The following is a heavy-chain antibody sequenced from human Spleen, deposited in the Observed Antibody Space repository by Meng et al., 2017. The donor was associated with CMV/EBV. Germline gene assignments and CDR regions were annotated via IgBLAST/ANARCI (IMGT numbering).Heavy chain of an antibody. V-gene: IGHV5-51*01. CDR2: IYPGDSDT. Sequence: KISCKGSGYMFTTDWIAWVRQRHGKSPEWMGIIYPGDSDTRYSPSFQGQVTISADKSISTLQWSSLKASDTAMYYCARRGARDWFDLWGQGTLVTVSS. CDR1: GYMFTTDW. J-gene: IGHJ5*02. D-gene: IGHD3-16*01. CDR3: ARRGARDWFDL.